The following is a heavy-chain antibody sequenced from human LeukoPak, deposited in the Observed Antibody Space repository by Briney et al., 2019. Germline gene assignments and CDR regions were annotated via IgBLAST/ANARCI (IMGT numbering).Heavy chain of an antibody. J-gene: IGHJ4*02. CDR3: AKAPVTTCRGAYCYPFDY. Sequence: GGSLRLSCEASGFTFNNYAMSWVRQAPGKGLEWVSAISDSGNTYHADSVKGRFTISRDSSKNTLFLQMNRLRPEDAAVYYCAKAPVTTCRGAYCYPFDYWGQGTLVTVSS. V-gene: IGHV3-23*01. CDR1: GFTFNNYA. CDR2: ISDSGNT. D-gene: IGHD2-21*01.